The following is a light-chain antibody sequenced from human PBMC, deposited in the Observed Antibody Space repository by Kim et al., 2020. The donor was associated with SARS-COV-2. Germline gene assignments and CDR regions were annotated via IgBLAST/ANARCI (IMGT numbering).Light chain of an antibody. Sequence: DIQMTQSPSTLSASVGDRVTITCRASQSISSWLAWYQQKPGKAPKLLIYKASSLESGVPSRFSGSGSGTEFTLTISSLQPDDFATHYSQEYNTYSTFGQGTKLEI. CDR1: QSISSW. CDR3: QEYNTYST. CDR2: KAS. J-gene: IGKJ2*01. V-gene: IGKV1-5*03.